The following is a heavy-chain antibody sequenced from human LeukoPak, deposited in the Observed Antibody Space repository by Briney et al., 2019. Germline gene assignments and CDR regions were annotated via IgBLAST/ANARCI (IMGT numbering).Heavy chain of an antibody. CDR1: GFTFSSYG. CDR2: ISYDGSNK. V-gene: IGHV3-30*18. D-gene: IGHD6-19*01. J-gene: IGHJ4*02. Sequence: GGSLRLSCAASGFTFSSYGMHWVRQAPGKGLGWVAVISYDGSNKYYADSVKGRFTISRDNSKNTLYLQMNSLRAEDTAVYYCAKLPGIAVSGTDYWGQGTLVTASS. CDR3: AKLPGIAVSGTDY.